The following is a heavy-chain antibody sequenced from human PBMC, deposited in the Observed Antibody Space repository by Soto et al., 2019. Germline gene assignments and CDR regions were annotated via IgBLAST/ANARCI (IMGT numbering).Heavy chain of an antibody. Sequence: ASVKVSCKASGYTFTSYGISWVRQAPGQGLEWMGWISAYNGNTNYAQKLQGRVTMTTDTSTSTAYMELRSLRSDDTAVYYCARDCSSSWSYYYYYYMDVWGKGTTVTVSS. J-gene: IGHJ6*03. CDR3: ARDCSSSWSYYYYYYMDV. CDR2: ISAYNGNT. V-gene: IGHV1-18*01. CDR1: GYTFTSYG. D-gene: IGHD6-13*01.